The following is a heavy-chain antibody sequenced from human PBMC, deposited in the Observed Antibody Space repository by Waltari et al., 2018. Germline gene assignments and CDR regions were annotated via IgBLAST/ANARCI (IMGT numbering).Heavy chain of an antibody. D-gene: IGHD3-22*01. J-gene: IGHJ3*02. Sequence: QVQLVQSGAEVKKPGSSVKVSCKASGGTFSSYAISWVPPAPGQGLEWMGGIIPIFGTANYAQKFQGRVTITADESTSTAYMELSSLRSEDTAVYYCALCSGSSGYYYGAFDIWGQGTMVTVSS. V-gene: IGHV1-69*01. CDR2: IIPIFGTA. CDR1: GGTFSSYA. CDR3: ALCSGSSGYYYGAFDI.